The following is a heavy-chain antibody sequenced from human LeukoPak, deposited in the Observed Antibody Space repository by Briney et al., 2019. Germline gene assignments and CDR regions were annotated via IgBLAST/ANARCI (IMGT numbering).Heavy chain of an antibody. CDR3: ARFRGSGMVSETQNYFDY. V-gene: IGHV4-59*01. J-gene: IGHJ4*02. CDR1: GGSISTYY. CDR2: VYYTGST. Sequence: SETLSLTCTISGGSISTYYWGWLRQPPGKGLEWIGYVYYTGSTNYNPSLKSRVTVSVDTAKNQCSLKLSSVTAADTAVYYCARFRGSGMVSETQNYFDYWGQGTLVTVSS. D-gene: IGHD5-18*01.